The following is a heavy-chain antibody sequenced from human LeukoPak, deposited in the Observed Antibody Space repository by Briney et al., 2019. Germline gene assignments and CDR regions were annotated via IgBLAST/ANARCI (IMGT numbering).Heavy chain of an antibody. Sequence: GGSLRLSCAASGFTFSGSAMHWVRQASGKGLEWVGRIRSKANSYATAYTASVTGRFTISRDNARNSLYLQMHSLRAEDTAVYYCAKGSKGVVFTRDHYMDVWGKGTTVTISS. D-gene: IGHD3-3*01. CDR2: IRSKANSYAT. CDR3: AKGSKGVVFTRDHYMDV. J-gene: IGHJ6*03. V-gene: IGHV3-73*01. CDR1: GFTFSGSA.